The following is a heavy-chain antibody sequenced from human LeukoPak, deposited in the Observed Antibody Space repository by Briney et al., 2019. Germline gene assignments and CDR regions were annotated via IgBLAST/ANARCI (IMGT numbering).Heavy chain of an antibody. D-gene: IGHD2-8*01. Sequence: SETLSLTCAVYGGSFSGYYWSWIRQPPGKGLEWIGYMYYSGSTNSNPSLKSRVTMSVGTSKNQFSLKLSSVTAADTAVYYCARMYAGLYYYGTEVWGQGTTVTVSS. CDR1: GGSFSGYY. CDR3: ARMYAGLYYYGTEV. CDR2: MYYSGST. J-gene: IGHJ6*02. V-gene: IGHV4-59*08.